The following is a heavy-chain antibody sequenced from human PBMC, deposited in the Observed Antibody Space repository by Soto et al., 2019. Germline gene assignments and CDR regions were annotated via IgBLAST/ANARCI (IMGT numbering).Heavy chain of an antibody. D-gene: IGHD3-22*01. CDR1: GYTFTSYY. CDR2: INPSGGST. V-gene: IGHV1-46*01. J-gene: IGHJ4*02. CDR3: ARGGYYSDSSGYLGPFDY. Sequence: QVQLVQSGAEVKKPGASVKVSCKASGYTFTSYYMHWVRQAPGQGLEWMGIINPSGGSTSYAQKCQGRVTMTRDTSTSTAYLETSSMRSEETVVYYCARGGYYSDSSGYLGPFDYWGQGPLVTVSS.